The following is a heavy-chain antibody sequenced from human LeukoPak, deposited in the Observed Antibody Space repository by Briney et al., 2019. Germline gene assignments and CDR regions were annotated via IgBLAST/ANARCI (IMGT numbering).Heavy chain of an antibody. CDR3: AKDSLGVVIMGYFDY. Sequence: GGSLRLSCAASGFTFSSYGMHWVRQAPGKGLEWVAVIWYDGSNKYYADSVKGRFTISRDNSKNTLYLQMNSLRAEDTAVYYCAKDSLGVVIMGYFDYWGQGTLVTVSS. CDR2: IWYDGSNK. CDR1: GFTFSSYG. J-gene: IGHJ4*02. D-gene: IGHD3-3*01. V-gene: IGHV3-33*06.